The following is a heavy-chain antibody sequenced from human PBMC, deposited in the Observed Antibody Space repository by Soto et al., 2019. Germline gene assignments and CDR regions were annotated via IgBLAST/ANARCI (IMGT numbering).Heavy chain of an antibody. D-gene: IGHD3-3*01. Sequence: QVQLVQSGAEVKKPGASVKVSCKASGYTFTSYAMHWVRQAPGQRLEWMGWINAGNGDTKYSQKFQGRVTITRDTSASTAYMELSSLRSEDTAVYYCAVETYDFWSAYYRQYFQHWGQGTLVTVSS. CDR2: INAGNGDT. J-gene: IGHJ1*01. CDR3: AVETYDFWSAYYRQYFQH. CDR1: GYTFTSYA. V-gene: IGHV1-3*01.